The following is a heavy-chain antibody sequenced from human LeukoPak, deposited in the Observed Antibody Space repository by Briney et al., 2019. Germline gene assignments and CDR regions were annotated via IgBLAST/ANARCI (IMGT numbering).Heavy chain of an antibody. Sequence: QPGRSLRLSCAASGFTFSSYGMHWVRQAPGKGLEWVAVISYDGSNKYYADSVKGRFTISRDNSKNTLYLQMNSLRAEDTAVYYCAKRGPYQLLCDYWGQGTLVTVSS. CDR3: AKRGPYQLLCDY. D-gene: IGHD2-2*01. J-gene: IGHJ4*02. V-gene: IGHV3-30*18. CDR2: ISYDGSNK. CDR1: GFTFSSYG.